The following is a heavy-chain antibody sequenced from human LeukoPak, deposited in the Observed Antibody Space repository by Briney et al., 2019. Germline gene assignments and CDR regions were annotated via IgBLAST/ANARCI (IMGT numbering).Heavy chain of an antibody. J-gene: IGHJ5*02. CDR2: TSVNGGNT. V-gene: IGHV3-23*01. CDR3: ARAIGYCSSTSCYNWFDP. Sequence: GGSLRLSCAASGFTFSSYAMGWVRQAPGKGLEWVSATSVNGGNTYYADSVKGRFTISRDNSKNTLYLQMNSLRAEDTAVYYCARAIGYCSSTSCYNWFDPWGQGTLVTVSS. D-gene: IGHD2-2*03. CDR1: GFTFSSYA.